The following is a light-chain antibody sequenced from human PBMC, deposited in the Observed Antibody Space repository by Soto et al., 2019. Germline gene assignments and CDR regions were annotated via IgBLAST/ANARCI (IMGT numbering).Light chain of an antibody. Sequence: EIVLTQSPAALSVSPGERATLSCWASQSISGTYLAWYQQKPGQAPRLLIYSESTRATGIPDRFSGSGSGTDFTLTISRLEPEDFAVYYCQHYGTSPSTFGRGTKVEIK. CDR3: QHYGTSPST. CDR1: QSISGTY. V-gene: IGKV3-20*01. CDR2: SES. J-gene: IGKJ1*01.